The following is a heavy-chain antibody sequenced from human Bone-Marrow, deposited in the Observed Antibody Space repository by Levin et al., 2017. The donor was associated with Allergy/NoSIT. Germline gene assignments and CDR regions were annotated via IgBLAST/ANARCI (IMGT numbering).Heavy chain of an antibody. D-gene: IGHD5-24*01. CDR1: GFTFSSYG. CDR2: ISYDGSNK. CDR3: ANESVEMATCGYLDY. J-gene: IGHJ4*02. Sequence: PGGSLRLSCAASGFTFSSYGMHWVRQAPGKGLEWVAVISYDGSNKYYADSVKGRFTISRDNSKNTLYLQMNSLRAEDTAVYYCANESVEMATCGYLDYWGQGTLVTVSS. V-gene: IGHV3-30*18.